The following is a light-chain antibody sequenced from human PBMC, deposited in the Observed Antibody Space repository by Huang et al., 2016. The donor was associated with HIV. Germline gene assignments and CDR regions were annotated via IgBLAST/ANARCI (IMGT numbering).Light chain of an antibody. CDR3: QLRSTWPGDT. CDR2: DAS. V-gene: IGKV3-11*01. Sequence: EIVLTQSPATLSLSPGERATLSCRASQTVSSYLAWYQQKPGQAPRLLIYDASNRATVIPARFSVSGSGTDFTLTISSLEPEDFAVYYCQLRSTWPGDTFGGGAKVEIK. CDR1: QTVSSY. J-gene: IGKJ4*01.